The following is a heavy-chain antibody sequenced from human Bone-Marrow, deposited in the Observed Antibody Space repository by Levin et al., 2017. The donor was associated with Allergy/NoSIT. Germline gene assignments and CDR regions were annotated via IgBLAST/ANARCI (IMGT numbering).Heavy chain of an antibody. D-gene: IGHD2/OR15-2a*01. CDR1: GFTFSSYA. J-gene: IGHJ6*02. CDR2: ISYDGSNK. V-gene: IGHV3-30-3*01. CDR3: AVIVVSSYYYGMDV. Sequence: GGSLRLSCAASGFTFSSYAMHWVRQAPGKGLEWVAVISYDGSNKYYADSVKGRFTISRDNSKNTLYLQMNSLRAEDTAVYYCAVIVVSSYYYGMDVWGQGTTVTVSS.